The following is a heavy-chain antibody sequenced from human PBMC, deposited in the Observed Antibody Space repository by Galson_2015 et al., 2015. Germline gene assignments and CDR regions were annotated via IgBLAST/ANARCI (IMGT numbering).Heavy chain of an antibody. CDR3: AREYHCSSTSCYRGGYSGYDLGRQNYYYYGMDV. CDR1: GFTFSSYA. CDR2: ISYDGSNK. Sequence: SLRPSCAASGFTFSSYAMHWVRQAPGKGLEWVAVISYDGSNKYYADSVKGRFTISRDNSKNTLYLQMNSLRAEDTAVYYCAREYHCSSTSCYRGGYSGYDLGRQNYYYYGMDVWGQGTTVTVSS. J-gene: IGHJ6*02. V-gene: IGHV3-30-3*01. D-gene: IGHD2-2*01.